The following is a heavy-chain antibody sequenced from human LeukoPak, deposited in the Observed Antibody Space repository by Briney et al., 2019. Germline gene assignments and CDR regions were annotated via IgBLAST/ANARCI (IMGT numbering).Heavy chain of an antibody. Sequence: SETLSLTCTVSGGSISSYYWSWIRQPPGKGLEWIGYIYYSGSTNCNPSLKSRVTISVDTSKNQFSLKLSSVTAADTAVYYCATGVGATNPYYFDYWGQGTLVTVSS. J-gene: IGHJ4*02. CDR1: GGSISSYY. D-gene: IGHD1-26*01. CDR2: IYYSGST. CDR3: ATGVGATNPYYFDY. V-gene: IGHV4-59*01.